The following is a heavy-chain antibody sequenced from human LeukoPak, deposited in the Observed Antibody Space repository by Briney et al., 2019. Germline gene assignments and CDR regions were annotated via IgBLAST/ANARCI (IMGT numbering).Heavy chain of an antibody. J-gene: IGHJ6*02. Sequence: GGSLRLSCAASGFTFSSYGMHWVRQAPGKGLEWVAVISYEGSNKRYTDSVKGRFTISRDNSKNTLYQQMNSLRAEDTAVYYCAKEIITGDDYGDFSNYGMDVWGQGTTVTVSS. CDR2: ISYEGSNK. V-gene: IGHV3-30*18. D-gene: IGHD4-17*01. CDR1: GFTFSSYG. CDR3: AKEIITGDDYGDFSNYGMDV.